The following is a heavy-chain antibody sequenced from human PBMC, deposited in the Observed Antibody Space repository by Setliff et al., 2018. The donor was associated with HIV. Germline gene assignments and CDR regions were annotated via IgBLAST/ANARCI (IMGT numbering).Heavy chain of an antibody. CDR2: ISSSSTYT. V-gene: IGHV3-11*03. CDR1: GFTFSDYY. Sequence: GGSLRLSCTASGFTFSDYYMSWIRQAPGKWLEWVAYISSSSTYTNYLDSVKGRFTISRDNAKNSLYLQMNSLRAEDTAVYYCAGASYYYDSSGWVDYWGRGTLVTVSS. J-gene: IGHJ4*02. D-gene: IGHD3-22*01. CDR3: AGASYYYDSSGWVDY.